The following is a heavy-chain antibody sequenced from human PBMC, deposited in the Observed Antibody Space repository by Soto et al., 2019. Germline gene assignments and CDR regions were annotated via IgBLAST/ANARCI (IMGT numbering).Heavy chain of an antibody. J-gene: IGHJ6*03. CDR3: ARDSPGYNRALDEAYYMDV. V-gene: IGHV3-21*02. Sequence: EVQLVESGGGLVRPGGSLRLSCAASGFTFSDYSMNWVRQAPGKGLEWVSFITSSTSYTYYADSVKGRFTISRDNAKNSLYLEASSLSDEDTAVYFCARDSPGYNRALDEAYYMDVWGKGTTVTVS. CDR1: GFTFSDYS. D-gene: IGHD1-20*01. CDR2: ITSSTSYT.